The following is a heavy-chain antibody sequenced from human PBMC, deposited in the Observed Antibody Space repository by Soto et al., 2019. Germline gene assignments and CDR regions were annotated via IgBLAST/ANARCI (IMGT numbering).Heavy chain of an antibody. V-gene: IGHV3-53*01. CDR3: AKDRGDSGYPYYGLDF. J-gene: IGHJ6*04. D-gene: IGHD5-12*01. CDR2: IDSGGST. CDR1: GFIVSSNY. Sequence: GGSLRLSCAASGFIVSSNYLRCVRQAPGKGLEGVSGIDSGGSTDYADSVKGRFTISRDNSKNTLYLQMNSLRAEDTAVYHCAKDRGDSGYPYYGLDFWGEGTTVNVSS.